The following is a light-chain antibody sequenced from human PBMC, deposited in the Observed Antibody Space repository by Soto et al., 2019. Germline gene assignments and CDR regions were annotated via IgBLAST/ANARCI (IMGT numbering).Light chain of an antibody. CDR1: QSVSSN. CDR2: GAS. V-gene: IGKV3-15*01. Sequence: EILMTQSPATLSVSPGERATLSCRASQSVSSNLVWYQQKPGQAPRLLIYGASTRATGIPARFSGSGSGTEFTLTISSLQSEDFAVYYCQQYNNWPRGTFGQGTKVDIK. J-gene: IGKJ1*01. CDR3: QQYNNWPRGT.